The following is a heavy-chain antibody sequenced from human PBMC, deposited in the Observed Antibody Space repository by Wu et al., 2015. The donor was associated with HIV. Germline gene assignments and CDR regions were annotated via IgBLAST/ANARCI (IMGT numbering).Heavy chain of an antibody. D-gene: IGHD3-22*01. CDR3: ARVGYYDSSGHIPRGAFDI. V-gene: IGHV1-46*01. Sequence: QVQLVQSGAEVKKPGASVKVSCKASGYTFTSYYMHWVRQAPGQGLEWMGIINPSGGSTSYAQKFQGRVTMTRDTSTSTVYMELSSLRSEDTAVYYCARVGYYDSSGHIPRGAFDIWGQGTMVTVSS. CDR1: GYTFTSYY. J-gene: IGHJ3*02. CDR2: INPSGGST.